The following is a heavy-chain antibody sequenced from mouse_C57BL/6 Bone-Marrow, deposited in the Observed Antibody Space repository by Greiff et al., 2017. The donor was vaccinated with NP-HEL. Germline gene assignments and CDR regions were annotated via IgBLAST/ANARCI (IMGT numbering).Heavy chain of an antibody. CDR3: AVYDYDEGVDY. CDR1: GYTFTDYN. V-gene: IGHV1-22*01. J-gene: IGHJ2*01. D-gene: IGHD2-4*01. Sequence: DVKLQESGPELVKPGASVKMSCKASGYTFTDYNMHWVKQSHGKSLEWIGYINPNNGGTSYNQKFKGKATLTVNKSSSTAYMELRSLTSEDSAVYYCAVYDYDEGVDYWGQGTTLTVSS. CDR2: INPNNGGT.